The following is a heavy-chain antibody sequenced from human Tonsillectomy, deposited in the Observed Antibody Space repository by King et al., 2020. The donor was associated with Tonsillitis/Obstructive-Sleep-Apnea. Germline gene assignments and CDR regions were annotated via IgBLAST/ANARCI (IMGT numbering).Heavy chain of an antibody. J-gene: IGHJ5*02. CDR1: GFIFSNYW. CDR2: IKGDGTET. D-gene: IGHD1-26*01. CDR3: AKGGTYYSVPLDL. Sequence: VQLVESGGDLVQPGGSLRLSCEASGFIFSNYWVHWVRQAPGKGPVWVSRIKGDGTETNYADSVKGRFTISRDNAENTLSLQMNSLRAEDTAVYYCAKGGTYYSVPLDLXGQGTLVTVSS. V-gene: IGHV3-74*01.